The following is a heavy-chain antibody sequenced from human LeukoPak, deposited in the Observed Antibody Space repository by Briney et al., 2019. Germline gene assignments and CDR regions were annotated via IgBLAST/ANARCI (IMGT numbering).Heavy chain of an antibody. CDR1: GFTFSGYS. J-gene: IGHJ4*02. CDR2: ISSSSSYI. Sequence: PGGSLRLSCAASGFTFSGYSMNWVRQAPGKGLEWVSSISSSSSYIYYADSVKGRFTISRDNAKNSLYLQMNSLRAEDTAVYYCARAYYDFWSGYRESDYWGQGTLVTVSS. V-gene: IGHV3-21*01. D-gene: IGHD3-3*01. CDR3: ARAYYDFWSGYRESDY.